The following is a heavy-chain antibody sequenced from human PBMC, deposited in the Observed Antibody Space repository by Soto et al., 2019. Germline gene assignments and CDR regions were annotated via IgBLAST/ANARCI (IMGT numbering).Heavy chain of an antibody. Sequence: ASVKVSCKVSGYTLTELSMHWVRQAPGKGLEWMGGFDPEDGETIYAQKFQGRVTMTEDKSTSTAYMELSSLRSEDTAVYYCAVPDQGRVAGTSVSWGQGNLVTFSS. V-gene: IGHV1-24*01. D-gene: IGHD6-19*01. J-gene: IGHJ5*02. CDR2: FDPEDGET. CDR3: AVPDQGRVAGTSVS. CDR1: GYTLTELS.